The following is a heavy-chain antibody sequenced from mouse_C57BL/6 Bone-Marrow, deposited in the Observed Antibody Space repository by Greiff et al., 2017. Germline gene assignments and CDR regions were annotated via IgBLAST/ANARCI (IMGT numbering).Heavy chain of an antibody. D-gene: IGHD2-4*01. Sequence: VQLQQSGAELARPGASVKLSCKASGYTFTSYGISWVKQRTGQGLEWIGEIYPRSGNTYYNEKFKGKATLTADKSSSTAYIELRSLTSEDSAVYFCARPHYDYAFDYWGQGTTLTVSS. CDR3: ARPHYDYAFDY. J-gene: IGHJ2*01. CDR2: IYPRSGNT. V-gene: IGHV1-81*01. CDR1: GYTFTSYG.